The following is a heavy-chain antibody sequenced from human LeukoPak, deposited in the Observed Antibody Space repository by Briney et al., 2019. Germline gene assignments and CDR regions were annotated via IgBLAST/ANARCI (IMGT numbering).Heavy chain of an antibody. D-gene: IGHD3-3*01. V-gene: IGHV4-31*03. CDR2: IYYSGST. CDR1: GGSISSGGYY. CDR3: ARVFSGGYDFWSGYYPEGMNAFDI. J-gene: IGHJ3*02. Sequence: SKTLSLTCTVSGGSISSGGYYWSWIRQHPGKGLEWIGYIYYSGSTYYNPPLKSRVTISVDTSKNQFSLKLSSVTAADTAVYYCARVFSGGYDFWSGYYPEGMNAFDIWGQGTMVTVSS.